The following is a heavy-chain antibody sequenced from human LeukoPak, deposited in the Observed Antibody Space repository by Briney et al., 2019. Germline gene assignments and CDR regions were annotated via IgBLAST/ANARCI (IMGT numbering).Heavy chain of an antibody. CDR1: GGSISSYY. CDR2: IYYSGST. Sequence: SETLSLTCTVSGGSISSYYWSWIRQPPGKGLEWIGYIYYSGSTKYNPSLKSRVTISVDTSKNQISLKLTSVTAADTAVYYCARKAANFDYWGQGTLVTVSS. CDR3: ARKAANFDY. D-gene: IGHD2-15*01. V-gene: IGHV4-59*01. J-gene: IGHJ4*02.